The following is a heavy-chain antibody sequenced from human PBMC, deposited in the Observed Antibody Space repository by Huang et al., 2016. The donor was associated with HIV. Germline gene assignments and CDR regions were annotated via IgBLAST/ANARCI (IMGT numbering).Heavy chain of an antibody. CDR3: VIMDDYFDY. CDR2: IGVNSGDI. J-gene: IGHJ4*02. D-gene: IGHD2-8*01. Sequence: EVQLVESGGGLVQPGWSLRLSCAASGFAFCQYGVHWVRQSPGKGLECVSGIGVNSGDIAYAASVRGRFVISRDNAKKSLYLKMNGLRFEDTALYFCVIMDDYFDYWGQGVLVGVSS. CDR1: GFAFCQYG. V-gene: IGHV3-9*01.